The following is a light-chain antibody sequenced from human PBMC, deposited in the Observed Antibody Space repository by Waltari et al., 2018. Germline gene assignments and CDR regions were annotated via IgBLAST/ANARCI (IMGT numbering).Light chain of an antibody. Sequence: QSALTQPPSASGSPGQSVTISCTGTSSDVGGNDYVSWYQQHPDKAPKLMIFDVFKRPSGVPDRFSCSKSGNTASLTISSLQTEDEADYFCCSYSGATKFLVGGGTKVTVL. CDR3: CSYSGATKFL. CDR1: SSDVGGNDY. J-gene: IGLJ2*01. CDR2: DVF. V-gene: IGLV2-8*01.